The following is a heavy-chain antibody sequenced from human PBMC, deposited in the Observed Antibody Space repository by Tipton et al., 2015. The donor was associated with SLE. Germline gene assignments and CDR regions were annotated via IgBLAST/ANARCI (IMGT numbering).Heavy chain of an antibody. Sequence: TLSLTCTVSGGSISSHYWSWIRQPPGKGLEWIGYIYYSGSTNYNPSLKSRVTISVDTSKNQFSLKLSSVTAADTAVYYCARDAPLYYGSGSYPSYYYHYYGMDVWGQGTLVTVSS. J-gene: IGHJ6*02. D-gene: IGHD3-10*01. CDR2: IYYSGST. CDR1: GGSISSHY. V-gene: IGHV4-59*11. CDR3: ARDAPLYYGSGSYPSYYYHYYGMDV.